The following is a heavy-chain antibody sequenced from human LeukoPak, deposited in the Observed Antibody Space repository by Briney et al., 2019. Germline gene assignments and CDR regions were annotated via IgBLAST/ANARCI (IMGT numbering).Heavy chain of an antibody. CDR2: VSDNVIYK. CDR3: ARAGDGYNPVFDI. CDR1: GFSSSSYS. Sequence: PGGSLRLSCAASGFSSSSYSMSWVRQAPGKGLEWVSSVSDNVIYKYYADSVKGRFTVSRDNAKNSLSLQMNSLRADDSAVYFCARAGDGYNPVFDIWGQGTLVTVSS. V-gene: IGHV3-21*01. J-gene: IGHJ3*02. D-gene: IGHD5-24*01.